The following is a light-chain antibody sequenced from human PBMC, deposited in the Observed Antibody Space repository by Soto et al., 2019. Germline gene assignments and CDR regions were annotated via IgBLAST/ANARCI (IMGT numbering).Light chain of an antibody. CDR1: QSVNSNF. CDR2: GAS. J-gene: IGKJ1*01. Sequence: EIVLTQSPGTLSLSPGERATLSCRASQSVNSNFLAWYQQKPGQAPRLLISGASNRATGIPDRFSGSGSGTDFTLTISRLEPEDFAVCYCQQYGTSPRTFGQGTKVDIK. V-gene: IGKV3-20*01. CDR3: QQYGTSPRT.